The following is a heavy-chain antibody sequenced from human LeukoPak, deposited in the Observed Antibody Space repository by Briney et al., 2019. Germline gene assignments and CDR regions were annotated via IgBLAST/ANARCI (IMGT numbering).Heavy chain of an antibody. Sequence: QPGVSLRLSCAASGFTVTSNYMSWVRQTPGQGRLEWVSVIYTDGRTFYTGSVTGRFTISRDNSKNTLYLQMNSLRAEDTAVYYCARGQIYGTGSYFFDHWGQGTLVTVSS. CDR3: ARGQIYGTGSYFFDH. V-gene: IGHV3-66*01. CDR1: GFTVTSNY. CDR2: IYTDGRT. D-gene: IGHD3-10*01. J-gene: IGHJ4*02.